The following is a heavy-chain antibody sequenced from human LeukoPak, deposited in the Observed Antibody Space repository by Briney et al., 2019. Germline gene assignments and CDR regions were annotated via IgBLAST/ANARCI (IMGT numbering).Heavy chain of an antibody. CDR3: GKALGSGAYYRPDY. CDR2: ITGSGGST. V-gene: IGHV3-23*01. Sequence: GGSLRLSCAASGFTFSSNAMSWVRQAPGKGLEWVSAITGSGGSTYYTDSVKGRFTISRDNSQNTLYLQMNSLRAEETAVYYCGKALGSGAYYRPDYWGQGTLVPVSS. CDR1: GFTFSSNA. J-gene: IGHJ4*02. D-gene: IGHD3-10*01.